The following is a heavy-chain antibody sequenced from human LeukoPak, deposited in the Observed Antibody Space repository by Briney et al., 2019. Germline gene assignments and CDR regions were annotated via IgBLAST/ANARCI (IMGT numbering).Heavy chain of an antibody. V-gene: IGHV3-7*01. Sequence: GGSLRLSCVTSGFTFSRYWMSWVRQAPGKGLEWVANINEDGSEKNYVDSVRGRFTISRDNAKNSVYLDMNNLRVDDTGVYYCSGRDSSRSPWAYWGQGTLVSVSS. CDR2: INEDGSEK. CDR3: SGRDSSRSPWAY. J-gene: IGHJ4*02. D-gene: IGHD2-2*01. CDR1: GFTFSRYW.